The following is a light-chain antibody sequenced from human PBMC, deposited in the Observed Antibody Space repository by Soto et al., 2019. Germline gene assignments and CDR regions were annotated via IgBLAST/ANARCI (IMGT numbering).Light chain of an antibody. CDR1: SSNIGAGYD. CDR2: GNI. V-gene: IGLV1-40*01. Sequence: QSVLTQPPSVSGAPGQRVTISCTGSSSNIGAGYDVHWYQQFPGTAPKLLIYGNINRPSGVPDRFSGSKSGTSASLAITGLQAEDEADYYCQSYATSLSGSYVFGTGTKLTVL. J-gene: IGLJ1*01. CDR3: QSYATSLSGSYV.